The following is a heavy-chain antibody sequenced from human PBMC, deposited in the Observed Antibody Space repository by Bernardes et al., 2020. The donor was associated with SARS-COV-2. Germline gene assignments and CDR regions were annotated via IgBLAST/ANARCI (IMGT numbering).Heavy chain of an antibody. CDR1: GYTFTDYY. Sequence: ASVKVSCKAFGYTFTDYYIHWVRQAPGQGLEWMGCIYPLTGDTNYAQNFRGRVTMTRDTSINTAYMELKGLRSDDTAVYYCASVTWSQRDGFDVWGHGTMVTVSS. CDR3: ASVTWSQRDGFDV. J-gene: IGHJ3*01. V-gene: IGHV1-2*02. D-gene: IGHD3-3*01. CDR2: IYPLTGDT.